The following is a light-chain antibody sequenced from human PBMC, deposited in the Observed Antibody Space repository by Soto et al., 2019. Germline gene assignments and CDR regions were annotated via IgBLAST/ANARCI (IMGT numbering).Light chain of an antibody. CDR3: NSYTSSSTYV. J-gene: IGLJ1*01. CDR2: EVA. Sequence: VLTQPASVSASPGQSITISCTGTSSDVGGYKYVSWYQQLPGKAPKLILYEVANRPSGVSNRFSGSKSGDTASLTISGLQAEDEADYYCNSYTSSSTYVFGTGTKVTVL. V-gene: IGLV2-14*01. CDR1: SSDVGGYKY.